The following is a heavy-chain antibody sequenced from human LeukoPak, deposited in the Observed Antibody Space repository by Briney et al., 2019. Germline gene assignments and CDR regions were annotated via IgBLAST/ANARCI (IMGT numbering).Heavy chain of an antibody. V-gene: IGHV3-48*03. J-gene: IGHJ4*02. CDR3: ARVHIAVAGPYVDY. D-gene: IGHD6-19*01. CDR1: GFAFSSYE. CDR2: ISSSGSTR. Sequence: GGSLRLSCAASGFAFSSYEMNWVRQAPGKGLEWVSYISSSGSTRYYADSVKGRFTVSRDNAKNSLYLQMNSLRAEDTAVYYCARVHIAVAGPYVDYWGQGTLVTVSS.